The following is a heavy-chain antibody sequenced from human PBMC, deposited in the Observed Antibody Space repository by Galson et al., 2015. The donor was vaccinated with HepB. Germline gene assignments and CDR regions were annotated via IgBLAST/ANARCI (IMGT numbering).Heavy chain of an antibody. Sequence: SETLSLTCTVSGGSISSSSYYWGWIRQPPGKGLEWIGSIYYSGSTYYNPSLKSRVTISVDTSKNQFSLKLSSVTAADTAVYYCARASWIVAGTSSDDYWGQGTLVTVSS. CDR1: GGSISSSSYY. D-gene: IGHD6-19*01. CDR2: IYYSGST. V-gene: IGHV4-39*01. J-gene: IGHJ4*02. CDR3: ARASWIVAGTSSDDY.